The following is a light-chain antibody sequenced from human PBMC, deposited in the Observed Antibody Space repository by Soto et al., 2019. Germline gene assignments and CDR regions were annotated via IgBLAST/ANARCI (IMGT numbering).Light chain of an antibody. CDR3: QQFDKSST. CDR1: HNIERW. Sequence: QMTQSPSTLSASVGDRVTITCRASHNIERWMAWYQQKPGRAPSLLIFDATTFHSVVPSRFSGGGSGTEFTLTINGLQPDDFATYYCQQFDKSSTFGQGTKVDSK. V-gene: IGKV1-5*01. J-gene: IGKJ1*01. CDR2: DAT.